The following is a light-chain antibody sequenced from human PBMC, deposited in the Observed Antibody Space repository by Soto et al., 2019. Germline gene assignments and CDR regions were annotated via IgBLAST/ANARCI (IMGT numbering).Light chain of an antibody. Sequence: EIVMTQSPATLSVSPGERATLSCRASQSVSSNLAWYQQKPGQAPRLLIYGASTRATGIPARFSGSGSGTDFTLTISSLQSEDFAVYYCQHYNNWPPLTFGQGTRVEMK. CDR2: GAS. CDR3: QHYNNWPPLT. J-gene: IGKJ1*01. CDR1: QSVSSN. V-gene: IGKV3-15*01.